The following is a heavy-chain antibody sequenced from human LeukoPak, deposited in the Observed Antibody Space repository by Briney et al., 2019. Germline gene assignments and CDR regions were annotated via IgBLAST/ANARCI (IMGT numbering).Heavy chain of an antibody. CDR2: INQSAST. D-gene: IGHD5-12*01. Sequence: SSETLSLTCAVYGGSFSGYYWSWIRQPPGKGLEWIGEINQSASTNYNPSLKSLVTISVDTSKNQFSMKLSSVTAADTAVYYCARGRWLRVAYYYGMDVWGKGTTVTVSS. CDR1: GGSFSGYY. CDR3: ARGRWLRVAYYYGMDV. V-gene: IGHV4-34*01. J-gene: IGHJ6*04.